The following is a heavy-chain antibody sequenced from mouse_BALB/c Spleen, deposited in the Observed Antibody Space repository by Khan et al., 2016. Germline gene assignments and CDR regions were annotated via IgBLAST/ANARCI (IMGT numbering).Heavy chain of an antibody. Sequence: VRLQQSGAELVKPGASVKLSCTASGFNIKDTYMHWVKQRPEQGLEWIGRIDPANGNTKYDPKFQGKATITADTSSNTAYLQLSSLTSEDTAVYYCARRDGYYDYYAMDYWGQGTSVTVSS. D-gene: IGHD2-3*01. CDR3: ARRDGYYDYYAMDY. V-gene: IGHV14-3*02. CDR1: GFNIKDTY. CDR2: IDPANGNT. J-gene: IGHJ4*01.